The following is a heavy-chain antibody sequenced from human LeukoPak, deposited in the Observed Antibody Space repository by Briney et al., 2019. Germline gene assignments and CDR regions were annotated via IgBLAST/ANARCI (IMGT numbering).Heavy chain of an antibody. CDR2: ISWNSGNI. CDR3: AKDVGHSNSSPEDYFDY. CDR1: GFTFDDYA. V-gene: IGHV3-9*01. D-gene: IGHD6-6*01. J-gene: IGHJ4*02. Sequence: GGSLRLSCAASGFTFDDYAMHWVRQAPGKGLEWVSGISWNSGNIGYADSVKGRFTISRDNAKNSLYLQMNSLRAEDTALYYCAKDVGHSNSSPEDYFDYWGQGTLVTVSS.